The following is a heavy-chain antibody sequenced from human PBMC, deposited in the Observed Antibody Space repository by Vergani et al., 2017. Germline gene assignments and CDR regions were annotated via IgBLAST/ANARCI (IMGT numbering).Heavy chain of an antibody. J-gene: IGHJ4*02. CDR1: GFTFSDYY. Sequence: VELVESGGGLVQPGGSLRLSCAASGFTFSDYYMSWIRQAPGTGLEWVSYISKTGSTIDYADSVKGRFTISRDNAKQSVILQMNSLRAEDTAVYYCARDRGGTYYDILTGYYEGPAFFDYWGQGTLVTVSS. CDR3: ARDRGGTYYDILTGYYEGPAFFDY. V-gene: IGHV3-11*04. D-gene: IGHD3-9*01. CDR2: ISKTGSTI.